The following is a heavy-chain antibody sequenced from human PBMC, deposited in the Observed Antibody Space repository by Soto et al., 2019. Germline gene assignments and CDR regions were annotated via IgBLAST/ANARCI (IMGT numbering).Heavy chain of an antibody. CDR3: AHTTRGYDYFDF. V-gene: IGHV2-5*02. CDR2: IYWDDNK. Sequence: QITLKESGPPLVKPTQTLTLTCTFSGFSLSTSVLGVGWIRQPPGRALEWLAVIYWDDNKRYSPSLKNRLTIAKDTSKNQVVLRMTNMDPVDTATYYCAHTTRGYDYFDFWGQGTLVTVSS. D-gene: IGHD5-12*01. CDR1: GFSLSTSVLG. J-gene: IGHJ4*02.